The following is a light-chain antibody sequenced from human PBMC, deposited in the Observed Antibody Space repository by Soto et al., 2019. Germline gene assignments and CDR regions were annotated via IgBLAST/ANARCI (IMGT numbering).Light chain of an antibody. CDR3: QQYGNSPRT. Sequence: EIVLTQSPGTLSLSPGERATLSCRASQNVNSNFLAWYQQKPGQAPRLLISGASNRATGIPDRFSGSGSGTDFTLTISRVEAEDFAVYYCQQYGNSPRTFGQGTKVEIK. J-gene: IGKJ1*01. V-gene: IGKV3-20*01. CDR1: QNVNSNF. CDR2: GAS.